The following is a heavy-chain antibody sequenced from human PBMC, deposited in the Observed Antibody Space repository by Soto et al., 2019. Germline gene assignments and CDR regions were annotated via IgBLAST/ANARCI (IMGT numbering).Heavy chain of an antibody. CDR2: INHSGST. Sequence: SETLSLTCAVYGGSFSGYYWSWIRQPPGKGLEWIGEINHSGSTNYNPSLKSRVTISVDTSKNQFSLKLSSVTAADTAVYYCARGLGVVVPAATGYYYYMDVWGKGTTVTVSS. V-gene: IGHV4-34*01. CDR1: GGSFSGYY. D-gene: IGHD2-2*01. J-gene: IGHJ6*03. CDR3: ARGLGVVVPAATGYYYYMDV.